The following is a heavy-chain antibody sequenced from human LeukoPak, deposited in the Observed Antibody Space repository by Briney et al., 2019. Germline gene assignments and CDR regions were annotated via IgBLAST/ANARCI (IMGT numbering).Heavy chain of an antibody. CDR2: INPKRGDT. D-gene: IGHD2-2*01. Sequence: ASVKVSCKASGYTFTGSYIHWVRQAPGQGLEWMGWINPKRGDTYYAQKFLGRVTMTRDTSISTAYMELSSLRSDDTAVYYCAGGGSTNCYGICLYYWFDPWGQGTLVTVSS. J-gene: IGHJ5*02. CDR1: GYTFTGSY. V-gene: IGHV1-2*02. CDR3: AGGGSTNCYGICLYYWFDP.